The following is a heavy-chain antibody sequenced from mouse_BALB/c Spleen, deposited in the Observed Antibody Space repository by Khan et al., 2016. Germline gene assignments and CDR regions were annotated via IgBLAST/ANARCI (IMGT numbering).Heavy chain of an antibody. CDR1: GYTFSNYW. CDR2: ILPGSGST. Sequence: QVQLQQSGAELMKPGASVKISCKATGYTFSNYWIEWVKQRPGHGLEWIGEILPGSGSTNYNEKFRGKATFTADTSSNTAYMQLSSLTSEDSAVHYCARTDRRGYFDYWGQGTTLTVSS. CDR3: ARTDRRGYFDY. J-gene: IGHJ2*01. V-gene: IGHV1-9*01.